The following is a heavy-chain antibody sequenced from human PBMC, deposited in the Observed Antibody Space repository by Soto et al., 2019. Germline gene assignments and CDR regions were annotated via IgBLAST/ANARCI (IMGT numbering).Heavy chain of an antibody. CDR2: ISGTGGST. V-gene: IGHV3-23*01. Sequence: EVQLLESGGGLVQPGGSVRLSCAASGFTFSAYAMSRCLQAPGKGLEWVSAISGTGGSTYYADSEKGRFTISRDNSKNSLYLQMNSLRAEDTSVYYCAKNWDTTSSSSSHWGQGTLVTVSS. CDR1: GFTFSAYA. CDR3: AKNWDTTSSSSSH. D-gene: IGHD6-6*01. J-gene: IGHJ4*02.